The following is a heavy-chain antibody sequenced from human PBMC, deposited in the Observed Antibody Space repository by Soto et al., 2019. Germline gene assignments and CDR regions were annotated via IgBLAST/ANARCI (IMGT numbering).Heavy chain of an antibody. CDR3: AKLEGGVVVVAATSLDY. CDR1: GFTFSSYA. D-gene: IGHD2-15*01. V-gene: IGHV3-23*01. Sequence: GGSLRLSCAASGFTFSSYAMSWVRQAPGKGLEWVSAISGSGGSTYYADSVKGRFTISRDNSKNTLYLQMNSLRAEDTAVYYCAKLEGGVVVVAATSLDYWGQGTLVTVSS. CDR2: ISGSGGST. J-gene: IGHJ4*02.